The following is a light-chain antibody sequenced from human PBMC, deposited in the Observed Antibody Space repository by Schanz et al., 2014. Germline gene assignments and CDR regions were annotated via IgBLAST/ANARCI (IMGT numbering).Light chain of an antibody. Sequence: QSALTQPASVSGSPGQSITISCTGTSSDIGDYNFVSWYQQYPGKAPKLIIYDVSDRPSGVSTRFSGSKSGSTASLTISGLQAEDEADYYCSSFKSSTTPPWVFGGGTKLTVL. CDR2: DVS. CDR3: SSFKSSTTPPWV. V-gene: IGLV2-14*03. CDR1: SSDIGDYNF. J-gene: IGLJ3*02.